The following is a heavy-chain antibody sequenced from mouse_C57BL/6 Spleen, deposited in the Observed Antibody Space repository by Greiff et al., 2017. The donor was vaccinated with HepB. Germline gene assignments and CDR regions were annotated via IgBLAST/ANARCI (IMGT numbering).Heavy chain of an antibody. CDR3: AREGYDYDGEDFDY. D-gene: IGHD2-4*01. CDR2: ISYDGSN. Sequence: EVKLMESGPGLVKPSQSLSLTCSVTGYSITSGYYWNWIRQFPGNKLEWMGYISYDGSNNYNPSLKNRISITRDTAKNQFFLKLNSVTTEDTATYYCAREGYDYDGEDFDYWGQGTTLTVSS. CDR1: GYSITSGYY. J-gene: IGHJ2*01. V-gene: IGHV3-6*01.